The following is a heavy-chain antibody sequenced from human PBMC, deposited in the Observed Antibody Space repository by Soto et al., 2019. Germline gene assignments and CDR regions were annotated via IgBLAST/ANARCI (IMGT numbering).Heavy chain of an antibody. CDR2: IKQDGSEK. CDR1: GFTFSSYW. V-gene: IGHV3-7*05. D-gene: IGHD3-16*01. CDR3: AKLDTPYDGNGYYYYGMDV. J-gene: IGHJ6*02. Sequence: GGSLRLSCAASGFTFSSYWMSWVRQAPGKGLEWVANIKQDGSEKYYVDSVKGRFTISRDNAKNSLYLQMNSLRAEDTAVYYCAKLDTPYDGNGYYYYGMDVWGQGTTVTVSS.